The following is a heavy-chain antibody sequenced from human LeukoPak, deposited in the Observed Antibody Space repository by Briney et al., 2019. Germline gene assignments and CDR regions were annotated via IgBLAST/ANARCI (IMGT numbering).Heavy chain of an antibody. V-gene: IGHV3-48*03. CDR3: ATLYGYYDSSASTEPVDY. Sequence: HSGGSLRLSCAASGFTFSSYEMNWVRQAPGKGLEWVSYISSSGSTIYYADSVKGRFTISRDNAKNSLYLQMNSLRAEDTAVYYCATLYGYYDSSASTEPVDYWGQGTLVTVSS. J-gene: IGHJ4*02. CDR2: ISSSGSTI. D-gene: IGHD3-22*01. CDR1: GFTFSSYE.